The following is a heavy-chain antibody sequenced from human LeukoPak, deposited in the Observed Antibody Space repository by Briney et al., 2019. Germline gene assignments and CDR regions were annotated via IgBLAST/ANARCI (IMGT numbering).Heavy chain of an antibody. CDR3: ARPNHSGSYCLDY. CDR2: IKQDGSEK. D-gene: IGHD1-26*01. V-gene: IGHV3-7*01. CDR1: GFTFSSYW. J-gene: IGHJ4*02. Sequence: PGGSLRLSCAASGFTFSSYWMSWVRQAPGKGLEWVANIKQDGSEKYYVDSVKGRFTISRDNAKNSLYLQMNSLRAEDTAVYYCARPNHSGSYCLDYWGQGTLVTVSS.